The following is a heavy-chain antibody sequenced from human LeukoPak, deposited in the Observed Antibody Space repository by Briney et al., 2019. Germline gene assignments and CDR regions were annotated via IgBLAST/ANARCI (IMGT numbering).Heavy chain of an antibody. J-gene: IGHJ3*02. Sequence: GSLRLSCAASGFTFSSYAMSWVRQAPGKGLEWIGSIYYSGSTYYNPSLKSRVTISVDTSKNQFSLKLSSVTAADTAVYYCARGLWFGELLDAFDIWGQGTMVTVSS. CDR2: IYYSGST. V-gene: IGHV4-39*01. CDR3: ARGLWFGELLDAFDI. CDR1: GFTFSSYA. D-gene: IGHD3-10*01.